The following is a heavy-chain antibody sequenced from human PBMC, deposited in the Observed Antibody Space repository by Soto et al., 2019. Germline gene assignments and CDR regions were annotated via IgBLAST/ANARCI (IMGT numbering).Heavy chain of an antibody. D-gene: IGHD6-13*01. CDR2: IYSAGSA. V-gene: IGHV3-66*01. Sequence: EVQLVESGGGLVQPGGSLRLSCAASGFTVSSYYMSWVRQAPGKGLEWVSVIYSAGSADFADSVKGRFTISRDNSKNTLYLQISSLSAEDTAVYYCARVPSSSYHYFDYWGQGTLVTVSS. CDR3: ARVPSSSYHYFDY. J-gene: IGHJ4*02. CDR1: GFTVSSYY.